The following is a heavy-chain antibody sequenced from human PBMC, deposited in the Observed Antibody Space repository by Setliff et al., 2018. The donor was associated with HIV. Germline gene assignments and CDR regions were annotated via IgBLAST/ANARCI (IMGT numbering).Heavy chain of an antibody. CDR3: ATFFVSTATTQDY. CDR2: IYYSGRT. D-gene: IGHD4-17*01. V-gene: IGHV4-38-2*02. J-gene: IGHJ4*02. CDR1: GYSISSGYY. Sequence: PSETLSLTCTVSGYSISSGYYWGWIRQPPGKGLEWIGSIYYSGRTYYNPSLKSRVPVSLDMSKNQFSLQLNSLTAADTGVYYCATFFVSTATTQDYWGQGTLVTVSS.